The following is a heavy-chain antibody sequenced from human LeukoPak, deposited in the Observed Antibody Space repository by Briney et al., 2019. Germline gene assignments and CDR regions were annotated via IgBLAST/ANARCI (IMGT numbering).Heavy chain of an antibody. D-gene: IGHD2-8*01. CDR1: GYTFTDNY. CDR2: INPKSGGT. V-gene: IGHV1-2*02. J-gene: IGHJ5*02. Sequence: GASVKVSCKASGYTFTDNYIHWMRQAPGQGLEWMGWINPKSGGTRVALKFQGRLTMTRDTSSTAYMDLASLKSDDTAIYFCSRRTGASPNIRVPNGLDPWGKGTLVTVPS. CDR3: SRRTGASPNIRVPNGLDP.